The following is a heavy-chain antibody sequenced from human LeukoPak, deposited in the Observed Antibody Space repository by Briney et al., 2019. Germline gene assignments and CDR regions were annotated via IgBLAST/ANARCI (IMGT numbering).Heavy chain of an antibody. CDR2: ISGSGGST. Sequence: PGGSLRLSCAASGFTFSNYAVTWVRQAPGKGLDWVSTISGSGGSTYYADSVKGRFTISRDNSKNTLSLQMNSLRVEDTAVYYCEMTPFDYWGQGTLVTVA. CDR1: GFTFSNYA. CDR3: EMTPFDY. V-gene: IGHV3-23*01. J-gene: IGHJ4*02.